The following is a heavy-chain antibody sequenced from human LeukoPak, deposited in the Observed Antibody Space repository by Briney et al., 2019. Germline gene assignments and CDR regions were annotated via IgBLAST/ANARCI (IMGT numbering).Heavy chain of an antibody. CDR3: ARGGAVAGTRGLFDI. CDR1: DGSFSGYY. CDR2: IYYSGST. Sequence: PSETLSLTCSINDGSFSGYYWSWIRQPPGKGLEWIGYIYYSGSTNYNPSLKSRVTISVDTSKNQFSLKLSSVTAADTAVYYCARGGAVAGTRGLFDIWGQGTMVTVSS. V-gene: IGHV4-59*01. D-gene: IGHD6-19*01. J-gene: IGHJ3*02.